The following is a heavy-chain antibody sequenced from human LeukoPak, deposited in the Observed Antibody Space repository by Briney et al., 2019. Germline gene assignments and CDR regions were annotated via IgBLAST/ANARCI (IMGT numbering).Heavy chain of an antibody. CDR3: AKDRVNYYDSSGYYYYFDY. CDR2: ISYNGSNE. Sequence: VGSLRLSCAASAFTFSSYGMHWVRQAPARGLEWVSVISYNGSNEYYADSVKGRFTISRDNSKNTLYLQMNSLRAEDTAVYYCAKDRVNYYDSSGYYYYFDYWGQGTLVTVSS. CDR1: AFTFSSYG. V-gene: IGHV3-30*18. D-gene: IGHD3-22*01. J-gene: IGHJ4*02.